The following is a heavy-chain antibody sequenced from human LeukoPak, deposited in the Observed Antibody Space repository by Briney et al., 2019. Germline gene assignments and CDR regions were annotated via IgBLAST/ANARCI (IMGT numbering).Heavy chain of an antibody. Sequence: QPGGSLRLSCAASGFTFSSYAMSWVRQAPGKGLEWVSAISGSGGGTYYADSVKGRFTISRDNSKNTLYLQMYSLRAEDTAVYYCAKDMAVAGTPIDYWGQGTLVTVSS. D-gene: IGHD6-19*01. CDR3: AKDMAVAGTPIDY. CDR2: ISGSGGGT. V-gene: IGHV3-23*01. CDR1: GFTFSSYA. J-gene: IGHJ4*02.